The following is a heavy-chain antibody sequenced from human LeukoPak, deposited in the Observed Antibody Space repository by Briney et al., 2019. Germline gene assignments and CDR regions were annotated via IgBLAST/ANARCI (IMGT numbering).Heavy chain of an antibody. CDR2: ISYDGSNK. V-gene: IGHV3-30*18. CDR3: AKVSDYYDSSGYLDY. CDR1: GFTFSSYG. Sequence: GRSLRLSCAASGFTFSSYGMHWVHQAPGKGLEWVAVISYDGSNKYYADSVKGRFTISRDNSKNTLYLQMNSLRAEDTAVYYCAKVSDYYDSSGYLDYWGQGTLVTVSS. D-gene: IGHD3-22*01. J-gene: IGHJ4*02.